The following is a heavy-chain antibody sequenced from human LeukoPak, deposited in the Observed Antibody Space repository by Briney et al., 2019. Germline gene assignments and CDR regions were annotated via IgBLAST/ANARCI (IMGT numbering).Heavy chain of an antibody. Sequence: GGSLRLSCAASGFTFNTYGMSWVRQAPGKGLEWVSGISGSGGATYYADSVKGRFTISRDNSKNTLYLQMNSLRAEDTAVYYCARSPYSSSPRYYYYYYMDVWGKGTTVTVSS. CDR1: GFTFNTYG. CDR3: ARSPYSSSPRYYYYYYMDV. D-gene: IGHD6-6*01. V-gene: IGHV3-23*01. CDR2: ISGSGGAT. J-gene: IGHJ6*03.